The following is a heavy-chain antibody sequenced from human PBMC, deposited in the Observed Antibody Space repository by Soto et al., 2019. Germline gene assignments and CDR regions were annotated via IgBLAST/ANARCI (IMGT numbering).Heavy chain of an antibody. D-gene: IGHD2-15*01. Sequence: ASVKVSCKASGYTFTSYGISWVRQAPGQGLEWMGWISAYNGNTNYAQKLQGRVTMTTGTSTSTAYMELRSLRSDDTAVYYFARSRANRSGGSWYNWFDPWGQGTLVTVSS. CDR1: GYTFTSYG. J-gene: IGHJ5*02. CDR3: ARSRANRSGGSWYNWFDP. V-gene: IGHV1-18*01. CDR2: ISAYNGNT.